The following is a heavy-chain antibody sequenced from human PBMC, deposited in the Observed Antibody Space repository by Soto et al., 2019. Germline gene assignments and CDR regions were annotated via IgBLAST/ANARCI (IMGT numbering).Heavy chain of an antibody. CDR1: GGSISSGGYY. D-gene: IGHD3-10*01. V-gene: IGHV4-31*03. CDR2: IYYSGST. J-gene: IGHJ6*02. Sequence: PSETLSLTCTVSGGSISSGGYYWSWIRQHPGKGLEWIGYIYYSGSTYYNPSLKSRVTISVDTSKNQFSLKLSSVTAADTAVYYCAGETSGSYYYGMDVWGQGTTVTVSS. CDR3: AGETSGSYYYGMDV.